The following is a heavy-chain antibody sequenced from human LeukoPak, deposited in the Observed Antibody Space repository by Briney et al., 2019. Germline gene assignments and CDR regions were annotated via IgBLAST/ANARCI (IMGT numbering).Heavy chain of an antibody. CDR3: ARTVRHSISSEGNYYYMDV. J-gene: IGHJ6*03. V-gene: IGHV2-70*04. Sequence: KGSGPALVKPTQTLTLTCAFSGFSLTTTGMCVSWIRQSPGKALEWLARIDWDADKFYSTSLKTRLSIFKDTSKNLAVLTMTNVDPVDTATYYCARTVRHSISSEGNYYYMDVWGKGTTVTVSS. D-gene: IGHD6-6*01. CDR2: IDWDADK. CDR1: GFSLTTTGMC.